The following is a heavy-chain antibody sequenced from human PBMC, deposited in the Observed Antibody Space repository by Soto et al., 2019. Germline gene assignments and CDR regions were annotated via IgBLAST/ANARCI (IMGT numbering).Heavy chain of an antibody. D-gene: IGHD5-18*01. V-gene: IGHV6-1*01. CDR1: GDSVSSNSAA. Sequence: SQTLSLTCAISGDSVSSNSAAWNWIRQSPSRGLEWLGRTYYRSKWYNDYAVSVKSRITINPDTSKNQFSLQLNSVTPEDTAVCYCARAGTEYSYGLWYFDYWGQGTLVTVSS. J-gene: IGHJ4*02. CDR3: ARAGTEYSYGLWYFDY. CDR2: TYYRSKWYN.